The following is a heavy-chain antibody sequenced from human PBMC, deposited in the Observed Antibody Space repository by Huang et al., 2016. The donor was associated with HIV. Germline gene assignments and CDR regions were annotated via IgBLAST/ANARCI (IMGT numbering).Heavy chain of an antibody. CDR3: ARAGGFEI. CDR1: GFKFSNYW. CDR2: IKIGGSTT. D-gene: IGHD2-15*01. J-gene: IGHJ3*02. Sequence: EEHLVESGGGLVQPGGSLRLSCEASGFKFSNYWMQWVRQAPGKGLMWVSRIKIGGSTTDYADSVKGRFTISRDNAKNTLYLQMSSLTAEDTAIYYCARAGGFEIWGQGTVVTVSS. V-gene: IGHV3-74*01.